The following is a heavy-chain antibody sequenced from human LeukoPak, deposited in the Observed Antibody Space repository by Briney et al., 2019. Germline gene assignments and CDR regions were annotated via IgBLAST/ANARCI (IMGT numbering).Heavy chain of an antibody. J-gene: IGHJ4*02. V-gene: IGHV3-74*01. CDR3: VRQHGY. CDR1: GFTFSTYW. CDR2: INSDGSST. Sequence: SGGSLRLSCAASGFTFSTYWMDWVRQGPGKGLVWVSHINSDGSSTDYADSVKGRFTISRDNAENTLYLQMNSLRAEDAAVYYCVRQHGYRGQGTLVTVPS.